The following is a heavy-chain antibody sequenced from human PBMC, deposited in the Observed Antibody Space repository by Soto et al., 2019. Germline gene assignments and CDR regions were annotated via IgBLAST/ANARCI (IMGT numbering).Heavy chain of an antibody. D-gene: IGHD1-26*01. J-gene: IGHJ3*02. Sequence: SVKVSCKASGGTFSSYAISWVRQAPGQGLEWMGGIIPIFGTANYAQKFQGRVTITADESTSTAYMELSSLRSEDTAVYYCARDARLIVGATTNAFDIWGQGTMVTVSS. CDR1: GGTFSSYA. V-gene: IGHV1-69*13. CDR2: IIPIFGTA. CDR3: ARDARLIVGATTNAFDI.